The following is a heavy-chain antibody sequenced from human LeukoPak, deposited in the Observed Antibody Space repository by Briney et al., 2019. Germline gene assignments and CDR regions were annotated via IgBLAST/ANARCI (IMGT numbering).Heavy chain of an antibody. CDR2: IIPILGTA. CDR3: ARERGTYSSSPGFDY. J-gene: IGHJ4*02. D-gene: IGHD6-13*01. V-gene: IGHV1-69*13. CDR1: GGTFSSYA. Sequence: SVKVSCKASGGTFSSYAISWVRQAPGQGLEWMGGIIPILGTANYAQKFQGRVTITADESTSTAYMELSSLRSEDTAVYYCARERGTYSSSPGFDYWGQGTLVTVSS.